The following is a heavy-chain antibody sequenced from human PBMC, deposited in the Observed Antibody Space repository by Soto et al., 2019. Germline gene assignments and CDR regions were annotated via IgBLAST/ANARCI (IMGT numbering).Heavy chain of an antibody. Sequence: GGSLRLSCTAAGFTFSSYRMSWVRQAPGKGLEWVANIKQDGGETFYADSVKGRFTISRDNAKNSLYLQMNSLRAEDTAVYYCAREPTTVAPGDYWGQGTLVTVSS. CDR2: IKQDGGET. CDR3: AREPTTVAPGDY. V-gene: IGHV3-7*03. D-gene: IGHD4-17*01. CDR1: GFTFSSYR. J-gene: IGHJ4*02.